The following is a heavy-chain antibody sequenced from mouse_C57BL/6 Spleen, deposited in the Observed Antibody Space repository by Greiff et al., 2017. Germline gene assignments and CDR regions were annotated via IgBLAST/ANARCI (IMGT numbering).Heavy chain of an antibody. J-gene: IGHJ1*03. CDR3: ARHRSYYGSTYWYFDV. CDR1: GYTFTSYW. Sequence: QVQLQQPGAELVMPGASVKLSCKASGYTFTSYWMHWVKQRPGQGLEWIGEIDPSDSYTNYNQKFKGKSTLTVDKSSSTAYMQLSSLTSEDSAVYYCARHRSYYGSTYWYFDVWGTGTTVTVSS. V-gene: IGHV1-69*01. CDR2: IDPSDSYT. D-gene: IGHD1-1*01.